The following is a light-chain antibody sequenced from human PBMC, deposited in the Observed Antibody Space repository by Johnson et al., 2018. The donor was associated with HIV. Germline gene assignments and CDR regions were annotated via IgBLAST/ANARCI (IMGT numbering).Light chain of an antibody. CDR3: GTWDSGLSGGLYR. Sequence: QSVLTQPPSVSAAPGQKVTISCSGSRSNIGRNYVSWYQQLPVTAPKLLIFDNNKRPSGIPDRFSGSKSGTSATLGITGLQTGDEAGYYCGTWDSGLSGGLYRFGPGTKVTVL. CDR2: DNN. CDR1: RSNIGRNY. J-gene: IGLJ1*01. V-gene: IGLV1-51*01.